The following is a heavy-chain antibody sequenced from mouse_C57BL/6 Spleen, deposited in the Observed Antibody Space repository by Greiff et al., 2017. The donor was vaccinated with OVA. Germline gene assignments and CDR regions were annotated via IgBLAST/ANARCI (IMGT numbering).Heavy chain of an antibody. J-gene: IGHJ1*03. CDR2: IDPEDGET. CDR3: ASLTGTGWYFDV. CDR1: GFNIKDYY. V-gene: IGHV14-2*01. Sequence: VQLQQSGAELVKPGASVKLSCTASGFNIKDYYMHWVKQRTEQGLEWIGRIDPEDGETKYASKFQGKATITVDTSSNTAYLHLRSLTSEDTAVYSCASLTGTGWYFDVWGTGTTVTVSS. D-gene: IGHD4-1*01.